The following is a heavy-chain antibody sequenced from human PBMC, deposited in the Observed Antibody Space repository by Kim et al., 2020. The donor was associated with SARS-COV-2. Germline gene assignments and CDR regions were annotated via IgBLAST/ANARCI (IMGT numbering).Heavy chain of an antibody. Sequence: SVKVSCKASGGTFSSYAISWVRQAPGQGLEWMGGIIPIFGTANYAQKFQGRVTITADESTSTAYMELSSLRSEDTAVYYCARPDSRDEAVADYYGMDVWGQGTTGTVSS. CDR3: ARPDSRDEAVADYYGMDV. CDR2: IIPIFGTA. D-gene: IGHD6-19*01. J-gene: IGHJ6*02. V-gene: IGHV1-69*13. CDR1: GGTFSSYA.